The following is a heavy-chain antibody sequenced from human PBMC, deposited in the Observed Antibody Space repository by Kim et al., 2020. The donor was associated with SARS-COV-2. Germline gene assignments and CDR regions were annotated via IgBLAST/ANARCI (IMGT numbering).Heavy chain of an antibody. V-gene: IGHV3-30*18. D-gene: IGHD2-2*01. J-gene: IGHJ6*01. CDR3: AKVHCSSTSCYVNSYGM. Sequence: GGSLRLSCAASGFTFSSYGMHWVRQAPGKGLEWVAVISYDGSNKYYADSVKGRFTISRDNSKNTLYLQMNSLRDEDTAVYYCAKVHCSSTSCYVNSYGM. CDR2: ISYDGSNK. CDR1: GFTFSSYG.